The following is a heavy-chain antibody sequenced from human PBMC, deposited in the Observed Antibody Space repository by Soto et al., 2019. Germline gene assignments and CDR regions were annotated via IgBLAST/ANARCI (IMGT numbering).Heavy chain of an antibody. CDR3: AKARRGVLISYDF. D-gene: IGHD3-10*01. J-gene: IGHJ4*02. CDR2: ITGSGSNT. Sequence: EVQLLESGGGLVQPGGSLRLSCAASGFTFSTYAMTWVRQAPGKGLEWVSSITGSGSNTYYADSVKGRFIISRDNSQNTLYLQLSSLGGEDTAMYYCAKARRGVLISYDFWGQGALVTASS. CDR1: GFTFSTYA. V-gene: IGHV3-23*01.